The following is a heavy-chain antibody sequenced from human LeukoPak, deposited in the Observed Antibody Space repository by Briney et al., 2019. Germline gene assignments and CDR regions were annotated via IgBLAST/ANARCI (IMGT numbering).Heavy chain of an antibody. D-gene: IGHD3-10*01. CDR1: GGTFSSYA. Sequence: ASVKVSCKASGGTFSSYAISWVRQAPGQGLEWMGIINPSGGSTSYAQKFQGRVTMTRDTSTSTVYMELSSLRSEDTAVYYCAREGGSGAHPFDPWGQGTLVTVSS. CDR3: AREGGSGAHPFDP. CDR2: INPSGGST. J-gene: IGHJ5*02. V-gene: IGHV1-46*01.